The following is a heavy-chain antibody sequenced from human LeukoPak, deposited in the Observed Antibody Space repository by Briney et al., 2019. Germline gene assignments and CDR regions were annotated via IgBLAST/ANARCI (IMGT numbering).Heavy chain of an antibody. CDR2: MNPNSGAT. D-gene: IGHD6-6*01. V-gene: IGHV1-8*01. CDR1: GYTFTNDD. J-gene: IGHJ4*02. Sequence: ASVKVSCKXSGYTFTNDDFNWVRQATGQGLEWMGWMNPNSGATGYAQKFQGRVTMTRDTSINTAYMELGSLRSEDTAVYYCARWLVRGSRSSYFDYWGQGTLVTVSS. CDR3: ARWLVRGSRSSYFDY.